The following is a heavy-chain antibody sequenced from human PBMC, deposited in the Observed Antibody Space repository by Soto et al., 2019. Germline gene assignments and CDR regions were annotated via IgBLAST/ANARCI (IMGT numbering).Heavy chain of an antibody. CDR2: IYYSGST. D-gene: IGHD3-3*01. V-gene: IGHV4-59*01. CDR1: GGSISSYY. J-gene: IGHJ4*02. Sequence: PSETLSLTCTVSGGSISSYYWSWIRQPPGKGLEWIGYIYYSGSTNYNPSLKSRVTISVDTSKNQFSLKLSPVTAADTAVYYCARVAGDYDFWSGYFPYYFDYWGQGTLVTVSS. CDR3: ARVAGDYDFWSGYFPYYFDY.